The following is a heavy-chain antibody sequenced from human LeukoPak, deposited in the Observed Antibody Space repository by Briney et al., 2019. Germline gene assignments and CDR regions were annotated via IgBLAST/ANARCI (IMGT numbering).Heavy chain of an antibody. Sequence: GASVKVSCKASGYTFTSYDINWVRQATGQGLEWMGWMNPNSGNTGYAQKFQGRVTITRNTSISTAYMELSSLRSEDTAVYYCARADYDSSGSTRKQIDYWGQGTLVTVSS. V-gene: IGHV1-8*01. J-gene: IGHJ4*02. CDR3: ARADYDSSGSTRKQIDY. CDR1: GYTFTSYD. D-gene: IGHD3-22*01. CDR2: MNPNSGNT.